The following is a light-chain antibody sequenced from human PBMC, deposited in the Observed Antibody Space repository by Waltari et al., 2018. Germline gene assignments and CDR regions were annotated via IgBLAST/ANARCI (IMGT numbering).Light chain of an antibody. J-gene: IGLJ2*01. CDR2: DVS. V-gene: IGLV2-23*02. CDR1: SSDVDDYNF. CDR3: CSYAPSSTHVA. Sequence: QSALTQPASVSGSPGQSITISCTGTSSDVDDYNFVSWYQQHPGKAPKLMIYDVSKRPSGVSHRFSGSKSGNTASLTISGLQAEDEADYYCCSYAPSSTHVAFGGGTRLTVL.